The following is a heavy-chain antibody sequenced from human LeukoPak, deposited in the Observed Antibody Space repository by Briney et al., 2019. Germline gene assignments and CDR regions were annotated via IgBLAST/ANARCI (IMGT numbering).Heavy chain of an antibody. V-gene: IGHV3-21*01. J-gene: IGHJ4*02. CDR2: ISSSGSYI. CDR3: ARSFLSIAAAATDY. D-gene: IGHD6-13*01. CDR1: GFTLSSYS. Sequence: GRSLSLSCAASGFTLSSYSMDWVRQAPGKWLEWVSSISSSGSYIFYADSVKGRFTISRDNAKNSLYLQMNSLRAEDTAVYYCARSFLSIAAAATDYWGQGTLVSVSS.